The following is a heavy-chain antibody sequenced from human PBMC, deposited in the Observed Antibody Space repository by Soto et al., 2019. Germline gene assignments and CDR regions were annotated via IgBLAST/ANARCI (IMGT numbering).Heavy chain of an antibody. D-gene: IGHD5-18*01. CDR2: INSDGSST. V-gene: IGHV3-74*01. Sequence: PGGSLRLSCAASGFTFSSYWMHWVRQAPGKGLVWVSRINSDGSSTSYADSVKGRFTISRDNAKNTLYLQMNSLRAEDTAVYYCARTRFGYSYGAFDYWGQRTLVTVSS. CDR1: GFTFSSYW. CDR3: ARTRFGYSYGAFDY. J-gene: IGHJ4*02.